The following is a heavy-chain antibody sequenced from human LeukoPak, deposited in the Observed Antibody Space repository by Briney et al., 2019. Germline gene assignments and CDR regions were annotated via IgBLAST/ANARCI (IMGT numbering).Heavy chain of an antibody. CDR2: ISTYNGNT. Sequence: GASVKVSCKGSGYSFDRYGVSWVRQAPGQGLEWMGWISTYNGNTIYAQKFEGRVTMTTDTSTNTVYMDLRSLRSDDTAVYYCARDKGNGDYVITYWGQGTLVTVSS. J-gene: IGHJ4*02. CDR1: GYSFDRYG. V-gene: IGHV1-18*04. D-gene: IGHD4-17*01. CDR3: ARDKGNGDYVITY.